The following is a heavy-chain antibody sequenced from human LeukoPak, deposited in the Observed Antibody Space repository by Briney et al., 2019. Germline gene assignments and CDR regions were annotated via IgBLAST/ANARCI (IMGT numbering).Heavy chain of an antibody. J-gene: IGHJ4*02. CDR1: GFTFDDYA. CDR3: AKGWQWLALDY. V-gene: IGHV3-9*01. Sequence: GGSLRLSCAASGFTFDDYAMHWVRQAPGKGLEWVSGISWNSGSIGYADSVKGRFTISRDNAKNSLYLQMNSLRAEDTALYHCAKGWQWLALDYWGQGTLVTVSS. CDR2: ISWNSGSI. D-gene: IGHD6-19*01.